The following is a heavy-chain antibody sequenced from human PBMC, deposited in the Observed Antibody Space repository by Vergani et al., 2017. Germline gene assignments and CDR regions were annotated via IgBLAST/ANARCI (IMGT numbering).Heavy chain of an antibody. CDR1: GYTFTGYY. V-gene: IGHV1-2*04. CDR3: ARDSFGMYGSGGWIDY. D-gene: IGHD3-10*01. J-gene: IGHJ4*02. CDR2: INPNSGGT. Sequence: QVQLVQSGAEVKKPGASVKVPCKASGYTFTGYYMHWVRQAPGQGLEWMGWINPNSGGTNYAQKFQGWVTMTRDTSISTVYMELGRLRSDDTAVYYCARDSFGMYGSGGWIDYWGQGTLVTVSS.